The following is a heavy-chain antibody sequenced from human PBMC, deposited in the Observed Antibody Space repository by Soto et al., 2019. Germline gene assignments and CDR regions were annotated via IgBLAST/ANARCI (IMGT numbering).Heavy chain of an antibody. CDR3: ARRTVVTPDGLDI. J-gene: IGHJ3*02. V-gene: IGHV5-51*01. CDR2: IYPGDSDT. Sequence: PGESLKISCKGSGYSFNTYWIGWVRQMPGKGLEWMGIIYPGDSDTKYSPSFQGQVTISADRSISTAYLQWSSLKASDTAMYYCARRTVVTPDGLDIWGQGTMVTVSS. CDR1: GYSFNTYW. D-gene: IGHD2-21*02.